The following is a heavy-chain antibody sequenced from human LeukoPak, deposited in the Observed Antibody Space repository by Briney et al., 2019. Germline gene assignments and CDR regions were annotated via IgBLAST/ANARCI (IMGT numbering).Heavy chain of an antibody. CDR1: GFTFSSYA. CDR2: ISSNGGST. V-gene: IGHV3-64*01. D-gene: IGHD6-19*01. Sequence: PGGSLRLSCAASGFTFSSYAMHWVRQAPGKGLEYASAISSNGGSTYYANSVKGRFTMSRDNSKNTLYLQMGSLRAEDMAVYYCARDRAAVAGTYYMDVWGKGTTVTVSS. CDR3: ARDRAAVAGTYYMDV. J-gene: IGHJ6*03.